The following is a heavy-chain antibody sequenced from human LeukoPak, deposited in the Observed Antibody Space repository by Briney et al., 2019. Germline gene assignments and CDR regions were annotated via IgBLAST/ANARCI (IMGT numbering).Heavy chain of an antibody. V-gene: IGHV1-69*13. CDR2: IIPIFGTA. CDR3: ARDFSGYYGHYFDY. D-gene: IGHD3-22*01. Sequence: ASVKVSCKASGGTFSSYAISWVRQAPGQGLEWMGGIIPIFGTANYAQKFQGRVTITADESTSTAYMELGSLRSEDTAVYYCARDFSGYYGHYFDYWGQGTLVTVSS. CDR1: GGTFSSYA. J-gene: IGHJ4*02.